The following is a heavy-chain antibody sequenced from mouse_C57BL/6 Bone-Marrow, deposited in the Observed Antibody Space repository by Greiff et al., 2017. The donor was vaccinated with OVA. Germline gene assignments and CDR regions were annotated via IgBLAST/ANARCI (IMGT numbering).Heavy chain of an antibody. J-gene: IGHJ4*01. CDR3: ARDAMDY. Sequence: EVKLVESGGGLVKPGGSLKLSCAASGFTFSDYGMHWVRQAPEKGLEWVAYISSGSSTIYYADTVKGRFTISRDNAKNTLFLQVTSLRSEDTAMYYCARDAMDYWGQGTSVTVSS. V-gene: IGHV5-17*01. CDR2: ISSGSSTI. CDR1: GFTFSDYG.